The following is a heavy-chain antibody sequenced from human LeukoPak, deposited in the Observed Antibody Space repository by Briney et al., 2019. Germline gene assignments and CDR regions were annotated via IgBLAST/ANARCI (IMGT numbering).Heavy chain of an antibody. CDR1: GYTFTDYY. Sequence: ASVKVSCKASGYTFTDYYLHWVRQAPGQGLEWMGWINPNSGGTNYAQKFQGRVTMTRDTSISTAYMELSRLRSDDTAVYYCARDMEQWPDYYYYYGMDVWGQGTTVTVSS. CDR2: INPNSGGT. V-gene: IGHV1-2*02. CDR3: ARDMEQWPDYYYYYGMDV. J-gene: IGHJ6*02. D-gene: IGHD6-19*01.